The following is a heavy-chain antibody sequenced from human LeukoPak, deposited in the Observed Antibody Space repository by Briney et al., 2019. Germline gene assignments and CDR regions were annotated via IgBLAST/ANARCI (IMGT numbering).Heavy chain of an antibody. Sequence: SGTLSLTCAVSGASISNSNWWSWARQPPGKGLEWIGEIFHSGSTNYNPSLKSRVSISVDKSKNRFSLRLSSVTAADTAVYYCASQFGEGLYGYWGQGTLVTVSS. V-gene: IGHV4-4*02. CDR3: ASQFGEGLYGY. CDR2: IFHSGST. CDR1: GASISNSNW. D-gene: IGHD3-10*01. J-gene: IGHJ4*02.